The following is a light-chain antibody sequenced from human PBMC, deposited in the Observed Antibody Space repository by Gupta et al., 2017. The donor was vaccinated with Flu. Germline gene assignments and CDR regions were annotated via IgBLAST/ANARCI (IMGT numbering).Light chain of an antibody. CDR3: QQYQNYTPLIT. V-gene: IGKV3-15*01. CDR2: VEA. Sequence: SVSPGEGATLSCRGNESVGSSYASYQQKHAQAPSLLINVEATRDTGIPARLSSSGCGTEFTLTISSLQSQDYAVDYYQQYQNYTPLITFGRGTKLEIK. CDR1: ESVGSS. J-gene: IGKJ4*01.